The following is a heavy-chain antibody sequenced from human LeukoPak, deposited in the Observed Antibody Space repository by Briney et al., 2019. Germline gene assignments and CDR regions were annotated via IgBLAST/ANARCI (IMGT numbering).Heavy chain of an antibody. D-gene: IGHD3-10*01. J-gene: IGHJ5*02. Sequence: GESLQISCQGSGYSFTSYWIGWVRQMPGKGLEWMGIIYPGDSNTIYSPSFQGQVTISADKSISTAYLQWSSLKASDTAMYYCVLSMVRGASPHWFDPWGQGTLVTVSS. CDR2: IYPGDSNT. CDR1: GYSFTSYW. CDR3: VLSMVRGASPHWFDP. V-gene: IGHV5-51*01.